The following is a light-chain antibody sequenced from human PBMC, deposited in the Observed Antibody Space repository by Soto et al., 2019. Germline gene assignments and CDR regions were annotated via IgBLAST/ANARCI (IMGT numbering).Light chain of an antibody. CDR2: SNN. CDR1: SSNIKTNG. V-gene: IGLV1-44*01. CDR3: ATWDDSLNGLI. J-gene: IGLJ2*01. Sequence: SVLTQPPSASGTPGQRVTISCSGGSSNIKTNGVSWYQQVPGAAPKLLIYSNNQRPSRAPDRFTGSKSGTSPSLAIAGLQSEDEATYHCATWDDSLNGLIFGGGTKVTVL.